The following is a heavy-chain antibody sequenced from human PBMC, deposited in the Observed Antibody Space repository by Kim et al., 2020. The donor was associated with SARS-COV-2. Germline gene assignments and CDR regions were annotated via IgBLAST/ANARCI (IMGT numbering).Heavy chain of an antibody. J-gene: IGHJ6*02. Sequence: GRTNSTPSLKRRVTISIDTSKNQFSLKLSSVTAADRAVYYCAKRYGGMDVWGQGTRVTVSS. CDR3: AKRYGGMDV. V-gene: IGHV4-34*01. D-gene: IGHD4-17*01. CDR2: GRT.